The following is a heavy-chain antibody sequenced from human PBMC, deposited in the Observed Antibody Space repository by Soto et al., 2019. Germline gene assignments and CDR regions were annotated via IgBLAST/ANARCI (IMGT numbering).Heavy chain of an antibody. CDR1: GFTFSSYA. J-gene: IGHJ4*02. Sequence: GGSLRLSCAASGFTFSSYAMSWVRQAPGKGLEWVSAISGSGGSTYYADSVKGRFAISRDNSKNTLYLQMNSLRAEDTAVYYYAKDPYRSRYSSSSFFDYWGQGTLVTVSS. CDR3: AKDPYRSRYSSSSFFDY. V-gene: IGHV3-23*01. CDR2: ISGSGGST. D-gene: IGHD6-6*01.